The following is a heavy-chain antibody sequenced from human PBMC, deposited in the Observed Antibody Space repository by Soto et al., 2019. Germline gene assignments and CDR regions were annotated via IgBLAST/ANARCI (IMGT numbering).Heavy chain of an antibody. V-gene: IGHV4-61*08. CDR3: ARVKRSTSRLDP. CDR2: VYYSGST. CDR1: GDSVSSGAYY. D-gene: IGHD1-26*01. Sequence: SETLSRTCSVSGDSVSSGAYYWSWIRHPPGKGLEWIGYVYYSGSTSYNPSLETGVTISVDTSKNQFSLKLTSVTPADTALYYCARVKRSTSRLDPWGQGTLLTVSS. J-gene: IGHJ5*02.